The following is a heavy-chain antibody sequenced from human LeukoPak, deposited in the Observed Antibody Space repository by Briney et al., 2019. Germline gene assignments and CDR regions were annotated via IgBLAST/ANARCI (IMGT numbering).Heavy chain of an antibody. CDR2: IYPGDSDT. CDR3: ARRDKPNYYDSSGYYYNY. V-gene: IGHV5-51*01. J-gene: IGHJ4*02. Sequence: GESLKISCKGSGYSFTSYWIGWVRQLPGKGLEWMGIIYPGDSDTRYSPSFQGQVTISADKSISTAYLQWSSLKASDTAMYYCARRDKPNYYDSSGYYYNYWGQGTLVTVSS. D-gene: IGHD3-22*01. CDR1: GYSFTSYW.